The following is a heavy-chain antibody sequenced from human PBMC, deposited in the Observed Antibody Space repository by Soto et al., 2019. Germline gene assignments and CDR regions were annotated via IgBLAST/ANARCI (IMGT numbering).Heavy chain of an antibody. Sequence: PGGSLRLSCAVSGFNLMSYCLGWFRQAPGKGLEWVASIKEDGREIYYLHSVRGRFTISRDNGKNSLYLQLNNLRAEDTAVYYCARDHLILPAHDFFYGSDVWGRGATVTVSS. CDR3: ARDHLILPAHDFFYGSDV. J-gene: IGHJ6*02. V-gene: IGHV3-7*03. CDR1: GFNLMSYC. D-gene: IGHD2-21*02. CDR2: IKEDGREI.